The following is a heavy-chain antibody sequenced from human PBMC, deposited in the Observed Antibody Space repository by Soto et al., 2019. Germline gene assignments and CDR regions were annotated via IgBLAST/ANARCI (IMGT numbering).Heavy chain of an antibody. Sequence: QITLKESGPTLVKPTQTLTLTCTFPGFSFSSIGEGVGWIRQPPGKALEWLALIYWDDVKRYSPFLKSRLTITKDTSKNQVVLTMTNMDPVNTATYYCVQSRCGGDCLQSYSSHSYYGLDVWGQGTTVTVSS. J-gene: IGHJ6*02. CDR2: IYWDDVK. CDR1: GFSFSSIGEG. CDR3: VQSRCGGDCLQSYSSHSYYGLDV. D-gene: IGHD2-21*02. V-gene: IGHV2-5*02.